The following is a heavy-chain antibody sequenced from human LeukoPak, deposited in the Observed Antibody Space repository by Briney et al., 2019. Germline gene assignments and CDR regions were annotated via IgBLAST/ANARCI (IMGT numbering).Heavy chain of an antibody. D-gene: IGHD1-26*01. CDR2: IYYSGST. CDR1: GGSISSGDYY. Sequence: PSQTLSLTCTVSGGSISSGDYYWSWIRQPPGKGLEWIGYIYYSGSTCYNPSLKSRVTISVDTSKNQFSLKLSSVTAADTAVYYCARETVGAPLVDYWGQGTLVTVSS. V-gene: IGHV4-30-4*08. J-gene: IGHJ4*02. CDR3: ARETVGAPLVDY.